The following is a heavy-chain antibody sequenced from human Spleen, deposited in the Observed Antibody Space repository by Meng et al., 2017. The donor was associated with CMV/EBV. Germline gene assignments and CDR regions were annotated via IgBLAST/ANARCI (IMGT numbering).Heavy chain of an antibody. CDR2: IYYSGNT. V-gene: IGHV4-61*08. CDR1: SVSSGDYD. Sequence: SVSSGDYDWNWIRQPAGKGLEWIGHIYYSGNTKYNPSLKSRVTISLDMSQNQFSMKLSSVTAADTAVYYCATLLGHCTTTSCSAPLDPWGHGALVTVSS. CDR3: ATLLGHCTTTSCSAPLDP. J-gene: IGHJ5*02. D-gene: IGHD2-2*01.